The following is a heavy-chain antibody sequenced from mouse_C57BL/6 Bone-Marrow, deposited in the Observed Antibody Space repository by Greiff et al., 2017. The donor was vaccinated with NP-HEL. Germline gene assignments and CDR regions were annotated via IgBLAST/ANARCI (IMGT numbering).Heavy chain of an antibody. Sequence: EVQLQQSGPELVKPGASVKISCKASGYTFTDYYMNWVKQSHGKSLEWIGDINPNNGGTSYNQKFKGKATLTVDKSSSTAYMELRSLTSEDSAVYYCARKGWDTEDYWGQGTTLTVSS. CDR1: GYTFTDYY. D-gene: IGHD4-1*01. CDR3: ARKGWDTEDY. J-gene: IGHJ2*01. CDR2: INPNNGGT. V-gene: IGHV1-26*01.